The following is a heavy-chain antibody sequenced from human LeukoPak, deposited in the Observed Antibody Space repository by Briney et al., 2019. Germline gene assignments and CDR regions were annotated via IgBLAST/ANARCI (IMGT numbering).Heavy chain of an antibody. D-gene: IGHD5-12*01. J-gene: IGHJ4*02. CDR1: GFIFSQYS. CDR3: ARDAGNSGYGCDH. Sequence: GGSLRLSCAASGFIFSQYSMNWVRQAPGKGLEWVSHIRSSSETFYADSVKGRFTISRDNARNSLYLQMNNLRGEDTAIYYCARDAGNSGYGCDHWGQGTLVTVSS. CDR2: IRSSSET. V-gene: IGHV3-48*01.